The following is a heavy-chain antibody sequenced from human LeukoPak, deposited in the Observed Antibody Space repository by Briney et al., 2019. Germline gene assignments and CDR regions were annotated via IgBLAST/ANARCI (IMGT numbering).Heavy chain of an antibody. D-gene: IGHD3-10*01. V-gene: IGHV3-48*03. Sequence: PGGSLRLSCAASGFTFSNSEMNWVRQAPGKGLEWVSYISSGGGNIYYADSVKGRFTISRDNPKNSLYLQMNSLRAEDTAVYYCARPGRSVTQGYWGQGTLVTVSS. CDR1: GFTFSNSE. J-gene: IGHJ4*02. CDR2: ISSGGGNI. CDR3: ARPGRSVTQGY.